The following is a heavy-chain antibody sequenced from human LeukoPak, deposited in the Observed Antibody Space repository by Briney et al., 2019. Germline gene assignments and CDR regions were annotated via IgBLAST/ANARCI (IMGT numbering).Heavy chain of an antibody. D-gene: IGHD1-26*01. V-gene: IGHV1-2*07. CDR1: GFIFSGYY. CDR3: ARGAGTGYDYYYGMDV. J-gene: IGHJ6*02. CDR2: INPKSGAT. Sequence: ASVKVSCKASGFIFSGYYPHWMRHVPGQGLEWMGWINPKSGATEYADKFQGRVIMTRDTSINTVSMELSRLKSDDTAVYFCARGAGTGYDYYYGMDVWGQGTTVTVSS.